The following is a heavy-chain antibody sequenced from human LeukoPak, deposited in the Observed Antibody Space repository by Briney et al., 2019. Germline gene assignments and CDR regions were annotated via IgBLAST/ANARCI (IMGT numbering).Heavy chain of an antibody. CDR3: AKALGELSFIIDY. D-gene: IGHD3-16*02. Sequence: GGSLRLSCAASGFTFSSYAMAWVRQAPGKGLEWVSGISGSGGSTYYADSVNGRFTISRDNSKNTLYLQSDSLRAEDTAAYYCAKALGELSFIIDYWGQGTTVTVSS. CDR1: GFTFSSYA. J-gene: IGHJ4*03. CDR2: ISGSGGST. V-gene: IGHV3-23*01.